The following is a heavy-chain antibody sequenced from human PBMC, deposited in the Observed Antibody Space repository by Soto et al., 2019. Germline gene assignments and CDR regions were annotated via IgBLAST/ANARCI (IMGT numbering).Heavy chain of an antibody. CDR2: TNPILSMS. CDR1: GDTFNFYT. V-gene: IGHV1-69*02. Sequence: QVHLVQSGAELKKPGSSVRVSCKASGDTFNFYTINWVRQAPGLGLEWMGRTNPILSMSNSALKFQGRLRMSADKSTSTAYMDLRSLRSDDTAFYYCATSYGSGSQAFDYWGQGALVTVSS. J-gene: IGHJ4*02. CDR3: ATSYGSGSQAFDY. D-gene: IGHD3-10*01.